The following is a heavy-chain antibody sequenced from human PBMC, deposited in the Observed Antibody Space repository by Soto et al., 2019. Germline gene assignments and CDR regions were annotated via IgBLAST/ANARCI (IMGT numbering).Heavy chain of an antibody. D-gene: IGHD6-19*01. CDR3: AKDSSGWHGGMDV. CDR1: GFTFSSYA. J-gene: IGHJ6*02. Sequence: HPGGSLRLSCAASGFTFSSYAMSWVRQAPGKGLEWVSAISGSGGSTYYADSVKGRFTISRDNSKNTLHLQMNSLRAEDTAVYYCAKDSSGWHGGMDVWGQGTTVTVSS. CDR2: ISGSGGST. V-gene: IGHV3-23*01.